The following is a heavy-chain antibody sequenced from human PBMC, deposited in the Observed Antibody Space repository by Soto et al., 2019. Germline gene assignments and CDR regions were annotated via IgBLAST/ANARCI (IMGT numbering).Heavy chain of an antibody. CDR1: GYTFTNYV. J-gene: IGHJ4*02. Sequence: QVQLVQSGAEVKKPGASVKVSCKASGYTFTNYVIAWGQQPPGQGLGWMGWISAYNGNTNYAQKLQGRVTMTTDTSTSTAYMELRSLRSDDTAVYYCARDSPPVDYWGQGTLVTVSS. CDR2: ISAYNGNT. V-gene: IGHV1-18*01. CDR3: ARDSPPVDY.